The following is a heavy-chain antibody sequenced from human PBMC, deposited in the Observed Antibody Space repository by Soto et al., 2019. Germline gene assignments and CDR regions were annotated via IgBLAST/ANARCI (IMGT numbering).Heavy chain of an antibody. D-gene: IGHD3-22*01. CDR3: AGEMIVVVKSDYYGMDV. J-gene: IGHJ6*02. CDR1: GFTFSSYW. CDR2: INSDGSST. V-gene: IGHV3-74*01. Sequence: EVQLVESGGGLVQPGGSLRLSCAASGFTFSSYWMHWVRQAPGKGLVWVSRINSDGSSTSYADSVKGRFTISRDNAKKRLYLQMNSLRAEDTAVYYCAGEMIVVVKSDYYGMDVWGQGTTVTVSS.